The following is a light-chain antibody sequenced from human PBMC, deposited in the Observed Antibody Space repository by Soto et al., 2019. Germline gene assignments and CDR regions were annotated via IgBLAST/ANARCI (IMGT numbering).Light chain of an antibody. Sequence: EFVLTQSPGTLSLSPGERATLSCRASQSVSSSFLAWYQQKPGQAPRILIYGASTRATGIPDRFSGSGSGTDFTLTISRLEPEDFAVYYCQQYGSSPPLTFGGGIKVEIK. CDR1: QSVSSSF. CDR3: QQYGSSPPLT. V-gene: IGKV3-20*01. CDR2: GAS. J-gene: IGKJ4*01.